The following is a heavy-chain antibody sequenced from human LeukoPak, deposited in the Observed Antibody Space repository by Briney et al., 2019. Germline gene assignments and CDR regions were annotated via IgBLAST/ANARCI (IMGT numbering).Heavy chain of an antibody. J-gene: IGHJ4*02. CDR2: IRCDGSNK. D-gene: IGHD6-19*01. CDR3: AKRAVAGTHYFDY. Sequence: TGGSLRLSCAASGFTFSSYGMHWVRQAPGKGLEWVAFIRCDGSNKYYADSVKGRFTISRDNSKNTLYLQMNSLRAEDTAVYYCAKRAVAGTHYFDYWGQGTLVTVSS. CDR1: GFTFSSYG. V-gene: IGHV3-30*02.